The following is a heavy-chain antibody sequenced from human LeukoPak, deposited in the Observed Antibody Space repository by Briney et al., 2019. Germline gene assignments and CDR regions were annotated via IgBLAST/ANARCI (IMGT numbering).Heavy chain of an antibody. V-gene: IGHV3-23*01. Sequence: PGGSLRLSCVASGFTFSNYAMNWVRQAPGKGLEWVSLISVSGDATYYGDPVKGRFTISRDNSKNTLYLQMNSLRSDDTAVYYCAKDLDSSGTYYGGVNWGQGTLVTVSS. D-gene: IGHD3-22*01. J-gene: IGHJ4*02. CDR3: AKDLDSSGTYYGGVN. CDR1: GFTFSNYA. CDR2: ISVSGDAT.